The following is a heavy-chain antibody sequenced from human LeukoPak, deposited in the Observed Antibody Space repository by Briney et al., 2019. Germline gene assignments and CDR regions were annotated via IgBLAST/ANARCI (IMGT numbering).Heavy chain of an antibody. CDR2: ISSSSSYI. V-gene: IGHV3-21*03. CDR3: VRPPKGEYVGGSYRYSGDY. Sequence: PGGSLRLSCAASGFTFSSYSMNWVRQAPGKGLEWVTSISSSSSYIYYADSVKGRFTISRDNAKNSLYLQMNSLKTEDTGVYYCVRPPKGEYVGGSYRYSGDYWGQGTLVIVSS. CDR1: GFTFSSYS. D-gene: IGHD3-16*02. J-gene: IGHJ4*02.